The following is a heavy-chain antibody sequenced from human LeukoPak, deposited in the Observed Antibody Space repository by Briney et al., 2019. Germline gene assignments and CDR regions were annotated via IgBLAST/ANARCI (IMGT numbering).Heavy chain of an antibody. CDR2: ISSSGSTI. J-gene: IGHJ4*02. CDR3: ARDLRSSSWYSDFDY. V-gene: IGHV3-11*04. CDR1: GFTFSDYY. Sequence: PGGTLRLSCAASGFTFSDYYMSWIRQAPGKGLEWVSYISSSGSTIYYADSVKGRFTISRDNAKNSLYLRMNSLRAEDTAVYYCARDLRSSSWYSDFDYWGQGTLVTVSS. D-gene: IGHD6-13*01.